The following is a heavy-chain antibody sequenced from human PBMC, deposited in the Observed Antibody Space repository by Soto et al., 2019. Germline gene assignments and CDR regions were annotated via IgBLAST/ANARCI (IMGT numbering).Heavy chain of an antibody. V-gene: IGHV4-59*01. CDR2: IYYSGST. CDR3: ARGEVDTANGPNAVDY. J-gene: IGHJ4*02. CDR1: GGSISSYY. Sequence: SETLSLTCTVSGGSISSYYWSWIRQPPGKGLEWIGYIYYSGSTNYNPSLKSRVTISVDTSKNQFSLKLSSVTAADTAVYYCARGEVDTANGPNAVDYWGQGTLVTVSS. D-gene: IGHD5-18*01.